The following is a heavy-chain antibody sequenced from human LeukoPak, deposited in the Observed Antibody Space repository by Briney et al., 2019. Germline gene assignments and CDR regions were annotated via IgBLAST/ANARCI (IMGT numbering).Heavy chain of an antibody. CDR2: IIPIFGTA. J-gene: IGHJ3*02. Sequence: ASVKVSCKGSGGTFSSYAISWVRQAPGQGLEWMGGIIPIFGTANYAQKFQGRVTITADESTSTAYMELSSLRSEDTAVYYCATWTLRPGILWWADAFDIWGQGTMVTVSS. D-gene: IGHD2-21*01. CDR3: ATWTLRPGILWWADAFDI. CDR1: GGTFSSYA. V-gene: IGHV1-69*13.